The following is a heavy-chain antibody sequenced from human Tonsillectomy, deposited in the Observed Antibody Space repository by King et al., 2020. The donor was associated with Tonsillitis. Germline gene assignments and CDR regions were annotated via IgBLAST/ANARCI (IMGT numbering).Heavy chain of an antibody. CDR1: GGSISSGGYY. D-gene: IGHD3-3*01. CDR3: ARTGGSGYQIDY. J-gene: IGHJ4*02. CDR2: IYYSGST. Sequence: VQLQESGPGLVKPSQTLSLTCTVSGGSISSGGYYWSWIRQHPGKGLEWIGYIYYSGSTYYNPSLKSRTTISVETSKNQFSLELSSVTAADTAVYYCARTGGSGYQIDYWGQGTLVTVSS. V-gene: IGHV4-31*03.